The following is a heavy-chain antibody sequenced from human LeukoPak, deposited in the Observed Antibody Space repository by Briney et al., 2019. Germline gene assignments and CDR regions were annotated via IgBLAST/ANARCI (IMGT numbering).Heavy chain of an antibody. J-gene: IGHJ3*02. Sequence: GGSLRLSCAASGFTFSSYSMNWVRQAPGKGLEWVSSISSSSSYIYYADSVKGRFTISRDNSKNTLYLQMNSLRAEDTAVYYCAREPITMVRGVSDAFDIWGQGAMVTVSS. D-gene: IGHD3-10*01. CDR1: GFTFSSYS. CDR3: AREPITMVRGVSDAFDI. V-gene: IGHV3-21*01. CDR2: ISSSSSYI.